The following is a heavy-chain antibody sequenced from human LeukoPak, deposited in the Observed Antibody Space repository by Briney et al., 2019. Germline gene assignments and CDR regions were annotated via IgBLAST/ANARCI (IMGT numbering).Heavy chain of an antibody. V-gene: IGHV3-23*01. J-gene: IGHJ4*02. CDR2: ITHSGGGT. CDR1: GFTFNSYA. CDR3: TEAWAAAGIFDS. D-gene: IGHD6-13*01. Sequence: GGSLRLSCAASGFTFNSYAMSWVRAAPGEGLAWGSTITHSGGGTFYADSVKGRFTISRDISENTLYLQMKSLRVEDTAVYYCTEAWAAAGIFDSWGLGTLVTVSS.